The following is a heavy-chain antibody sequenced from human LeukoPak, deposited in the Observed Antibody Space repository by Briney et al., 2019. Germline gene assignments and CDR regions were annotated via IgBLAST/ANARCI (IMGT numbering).Heavy chain of an antibody. D-gene: IGHD1-26*01. Sequence: PGGSLRLSCAASGFTFSNAWMSWVRQAPGKGLEWVGRIKSQTDGGTTEYASAVKGRFTISRDDSKSTLFLQMNSLKTEDTAIYYCTTYTSGSSYYWGQGTWSPSP. CDR3: TTYTSGSSYY. V-gene: IGHV3-15*01. J-gene: IGHJ4*02. CDR1: GFTFSNAW. CDR2: IKSQTDGGTT.